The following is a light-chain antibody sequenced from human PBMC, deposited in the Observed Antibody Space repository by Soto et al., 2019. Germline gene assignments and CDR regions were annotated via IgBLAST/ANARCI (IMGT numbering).Light chain of an antibody. CDR2: EVV. J-gene: IGLJ1*01. V-gene: IGLV2-8*01. Sequence: QSGLTQAPSASGSPGQSVTISCTGTKSDIGVYDFVSWYQHHPGKAPRLIIYEVVQRPSGVPDRFSGSKSGNTASLTVSGLQAADEADYFCKSYAGSNTYVFGSGTKVTVL. CDR1: KSDIGVYDF. CDR3: KSYAGSNTYV.